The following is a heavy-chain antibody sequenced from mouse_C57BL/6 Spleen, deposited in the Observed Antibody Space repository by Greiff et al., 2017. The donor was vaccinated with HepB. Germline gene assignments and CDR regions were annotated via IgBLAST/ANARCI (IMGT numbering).Heavy chain of an antibody. V-gene: IGHV1-39*01. CDR3: ARSDYYGSSYGAWFAY. CDR1: GYSFTDYN. J-gene: IGHJ3*01. D-gene: IGHD1-1*01. Sequence: EVKLQESGPELVKPGASVKISCKASGYSFTDYNMNWVKQSNGKSLEWIGVINPNYGTTSYNQKFKGKATLTVDQSSSTAYMQLNSLTSEDSAVYYCARSDYYGSSYGAWFAYWGQGTLVTVSA. CDR2: INPNYGTT.